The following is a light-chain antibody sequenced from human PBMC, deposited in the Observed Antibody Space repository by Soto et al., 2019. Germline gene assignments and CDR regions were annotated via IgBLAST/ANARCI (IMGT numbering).Light chain of an antibody. CDR3: MQALKTWT. V-gene: IGKV2-28*01. Sequence: DIVMTHSPLSLPFTPGEPSSISCRSSQSLLHSNGYNYLDWYLQKPGQSPQLLIYLGSNRASGVPDRFSGSVSGTDFTLKITRVEAEDAGVYYCMQALKTWTFGQGTKVDIK. CDR1: QSLLHSNGYNY. CDR2: LGS. J-gene: IGKJ1*01.